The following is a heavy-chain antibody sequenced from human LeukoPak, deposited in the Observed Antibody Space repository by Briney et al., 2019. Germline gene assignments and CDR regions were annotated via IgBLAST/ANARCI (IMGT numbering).Heavy chain of an antibody. V-gene: IGHV3-23*01. D-gene: IGHD2-2*01. Sequence: PGGSLRLSCAASGFTLSSYAMSWVRQAPGKGLEWVSAISGSGGSTYYADSVKGRFTISRDNSKNTLYLQMNSLRAEDTAVYYCAKLRSLYQLHDAFDIWGQGTMVTVSS. CDR2: ISGSGGST. CDR3: AKLRSLYQLHDAFDI. CDR1: GFTLSSYA. J-gene: IGHJ3*02.